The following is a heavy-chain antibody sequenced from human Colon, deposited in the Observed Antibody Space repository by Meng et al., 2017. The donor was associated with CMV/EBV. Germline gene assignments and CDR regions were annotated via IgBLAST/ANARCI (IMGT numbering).Heavy chain of an antibody. J-gene: IGHJ6*02. V-gene: IGHV3-30*03. CDR2: ISYDGSTK. CDR3: ARDGQWPVDYYYAMDV. D-gene: IGHD6-19*01. CDR1: GFSFSSYG. Sequence: GGSLRLSCAASGFSFSSYGMHWVRQAPGKGLEWVAVISYDGSTKFYRDSVKGRFTISRDNSRNTVYLQADRLRPDDTAVYSCARDGQWPVDYYYAMDVWGHGTTVTVSS.